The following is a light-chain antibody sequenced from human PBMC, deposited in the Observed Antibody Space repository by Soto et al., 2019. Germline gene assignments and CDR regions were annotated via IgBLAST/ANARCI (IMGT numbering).Light chain of an antibody. CDR1: QSVSSSY. CDR3: QQRGTPPRT. Sequence: EIVLTQSPGTLSLSPGERATLSCRASQSVSSSYLAWYQQKPGQAPRLLIYRTSNRATGIPDSFSGSGSGTVFTLIISRLEPEDVAVYYWQQRGTPPRTFGHGTKVDI. CDR2: RTS. V-gene: IGKV3-20*01. J-gene: IGKJ1*01.